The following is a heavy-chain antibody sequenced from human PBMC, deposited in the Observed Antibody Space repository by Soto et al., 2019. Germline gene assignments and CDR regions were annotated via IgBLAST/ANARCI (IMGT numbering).Heavy chain of an antibody. CDR3: ARTDYGGNSDYYYGMDV. CDR1: GGPISSYY. CDR2: IYYSGST. J-gene: IGHJ6*02. V-gene: IGHV4-59*08. D-gene: IGHD4-17*01. Sequence: SETLSLTCTVSGGPISSYYWSWIRQPPGKGLEWIGYIYYSGSTNYNPSLKSRVTISVDTSKNQFSLQLSSVTAADTAVYYCARTDYGGNSDYYYGMDVWGQGTTVTVSS.